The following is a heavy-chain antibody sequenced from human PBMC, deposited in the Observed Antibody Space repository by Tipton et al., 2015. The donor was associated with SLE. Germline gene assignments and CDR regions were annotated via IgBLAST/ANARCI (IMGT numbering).Heavy chain of an antibody. CDR1: GGSISSGSYY. CDR2: IYTSGST. J-gene: IGHJ4*02. Sequence: LRLSCTVSGGSISSGSYYWSWIRQPAGKGLEWIGRIYTSGSTNYNPSLKSRVTISVDTSKNQFSRKLISVTAADTAVYYCARDLAYCSSTSCFDYFDYWGQGTLVTVSS. CDR3: ARDLAYCSSTSCFDYFDY. V-gene: IGHV4-61*02. D-gene: IGHD2-2*01.